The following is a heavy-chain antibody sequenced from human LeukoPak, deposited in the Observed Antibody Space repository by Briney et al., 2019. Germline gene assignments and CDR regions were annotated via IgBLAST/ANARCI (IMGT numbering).Heavy chain of an antibody. CDR3: AKKIVGAGWYFDL. CDR1: GFTFSSYA. CDR2: ISYDGSNK. J-gene: IGHJ2*01. V-gene: IGHV3-30-3*02. Sequence: GGSLRLSCAASGFTFSSYAMHWVRQAPGKGLEWVAVISYDGSNKYYADSVKGRFTISRDNSKNTLYLQMNSLRAEDTAVYYCAKKIVGAGWYFDLWGRGTLVTVSS. D-gene: IGHD1-26*01.